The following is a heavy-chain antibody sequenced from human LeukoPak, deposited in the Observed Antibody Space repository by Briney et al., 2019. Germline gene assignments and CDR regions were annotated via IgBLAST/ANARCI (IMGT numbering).Heavy chain of an antibody. CDR3: ARVWGIAPDY. Sequence: GGSLRLSCAVSGFTFSNYWMSWVRQAPGKGLEWVAVISYDGSNKYYADSVKGRFTISRDNSKNTLYLQMNSLRAEDTAVYYCARVWGIAPDYWGQGTLVTVSS. CDR1: GFTFSNYW. J-gene: IGHJ4*02. CDR2: ISYDGSNK. V-gene: IGHV3-30*12. D-gene: IGHD6-13*01.